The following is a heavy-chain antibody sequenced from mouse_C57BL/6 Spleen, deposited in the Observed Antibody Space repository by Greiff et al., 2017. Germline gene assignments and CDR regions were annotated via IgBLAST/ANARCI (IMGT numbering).Heavy chain of an antibody. CDR1: GYTFTSYG. J-gene: IGHJ4*01. CDR2: IYPRSGNT. D-gene: IGHD3-2*02. Sequence: QVQLKESGAELARPGASVKLSCKASGYTFTSYGISWVKQRTGQGLEWIGEIYPRSGNTYYNEKFKGKATLTADKSSSTAYMELRRLTSEDSAVYFCARATAQATSDAMDYWGQGTSVTVSS. CDR3: ARATAQATSDAMDY. V-gene: IGHV1-81*01.